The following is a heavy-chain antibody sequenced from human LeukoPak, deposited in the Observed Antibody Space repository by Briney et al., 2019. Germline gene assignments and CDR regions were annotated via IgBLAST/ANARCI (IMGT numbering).Heavy chain of an antibody. CDR1: GFTFSSYW. D-gene: IGHD4-17*01. CDR2: IKQDGSEK. Sequence: GGSLRLSCAASGFTFSSYWMSWVRQAPGKGLEWVANIKQDGSEKYYVDSVKGRFTISRDNAKNSLHLQMNSLRAEDTAVYYCARDLATVTTYGPFDYWGQGTLVTVSS. V-gene: IGHV3-7*01. CDR3: ARDLATVTTYGPFDY. J-gene: IGHJ4*02.